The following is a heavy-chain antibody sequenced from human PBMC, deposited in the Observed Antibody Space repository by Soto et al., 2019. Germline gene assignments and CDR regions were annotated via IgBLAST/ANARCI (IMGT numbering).Heavy chain of an antibody. CDR1: GYTFTSYG. CDR3: ARVDSSGWYELHYYYYYGMDV. V-gene: IGHV1-18*01. CDR2: ISAYNGNT. D-gene: IGHD6-19*01. Sequence: ASVKVSCKASGYTFTSYGISWVRQAPGQGLEWMGRISAYNGNTNYAQKLQGRVTMTTDTSTSTAYMELRSLRSDDTAVYYCARVDSSGWYELHYYYYYGMDVWGQGTTVTVSS. J-gene: IGHJ6*02.